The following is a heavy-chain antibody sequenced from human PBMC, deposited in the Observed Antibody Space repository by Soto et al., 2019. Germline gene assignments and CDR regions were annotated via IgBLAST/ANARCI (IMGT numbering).Heavy chain of an antibody. V-gene: IGHV3-23*01. Sequence: GGSLRLSCAASGFTFSSYAMSWVRQAPGRGLEWVSAISGSGGSTYYADSVKGRFTISRDNSKNTLYLQMNSLRAEDTAVYYCAKDLSVVPALDLYWGQGTLVTVSS. CDR3: AKDLSVVPALDLY. CDR1: GFTFSSYA. J-gene: IGHJ4*02. CDR2: ISGSGGST. D-gene: IGHD2-2*01.